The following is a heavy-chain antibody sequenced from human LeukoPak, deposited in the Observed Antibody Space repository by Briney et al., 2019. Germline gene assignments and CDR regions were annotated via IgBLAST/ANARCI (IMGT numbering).Heavy chain of an antibody. D-gene: IGHD3-10*02. J-gene: IGHJ4*02. Sequence: SGGSLRLSCAASGFTFSSYEMNWVRQAPGKGLEWVSYISSSGSTIYYADSLKGRFTISRDNAKNSLYLQMNSLRAEDTAVYYCARGTMFPYYFDYWGQGTLVTVSS. V-gene: IGHV3-48*03. CDR2: ISSSGSTI. CDR3: ARGTMFPYYFDY. CDR1: GFTFSSYE.